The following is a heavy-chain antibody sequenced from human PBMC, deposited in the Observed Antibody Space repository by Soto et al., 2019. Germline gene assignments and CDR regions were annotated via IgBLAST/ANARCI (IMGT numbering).Heavy chain of an antibody. V-gene: IGHV3-33*01. D-gene: IGHD2-21*02. Sequence: WGSLGLSCAASGFTFSSYGMHWVRQAPGKGLEWVAVIWYDGSNKYYADSVKGRFTISRDNSKNTLYLQMNSLRAEDTAVYYCARGRPVVVTAIPDAFDIWGQGTMVTVSS. CDR3: ARGRPVVVTAIPDAFDI. CDR1: GFTFSSYG. CDR2: IWYDGSNK. J-gene: IGHJ3*02.